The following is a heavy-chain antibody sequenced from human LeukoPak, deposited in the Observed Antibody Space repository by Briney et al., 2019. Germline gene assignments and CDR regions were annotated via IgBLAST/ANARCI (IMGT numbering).Heavy chain of an antibody. CDR1: GLTFSNFW. CDR3: VGCSGGSCSDLDY. CDR2: IKQDGTET. D-gene: IGHD2-15*01. Sequence: GGSLRLSCVASGLTFSNFWMTWLRQAPGKGLEWVANIKQDGTETYYADSVRGRFTTSSDNAKNSMYLEMNSLRAEDTAVYYCVGCSGGSCSDLDYWGRGTLVTVSS. J-gene: IGHJ4*02. V-gene: IGHV3-7*03.